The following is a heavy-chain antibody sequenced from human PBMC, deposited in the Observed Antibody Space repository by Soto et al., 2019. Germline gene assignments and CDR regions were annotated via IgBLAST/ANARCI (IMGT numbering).Heavy chain of an antibody. CDR3: ARDKYSNGFLDY. J-gene: IGHJ4*02. V-gene: IGHV4-59*01. Sequence: SETLSLTCAVYGGSFSGYYWSWIRQPPGKGLEWIGHVYYSGSTNYNPSLKSRVTMSVDTSNDQFSLKLRSVTAADTAVYYCARDKYSNGFLDYWGQGILVTVSS. CDR2: VYYSGST. D-gene: IGHD6-19*01. CDR1: GGSFSGYY.